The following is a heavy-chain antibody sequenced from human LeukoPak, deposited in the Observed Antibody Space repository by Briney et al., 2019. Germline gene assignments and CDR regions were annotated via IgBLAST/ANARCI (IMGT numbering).Heavy chain of an antibody. V-gene: IGHV4-59*11. CDR3: ATIKRGNIFGYFDF. CDR2: MLDTVTT. J-gene: IGHJ4*02. Sequence: SVTLSLTCAVSGTSMNTHYWSWIRQPPGKGLEWIGYMLDTVTTKDNPSLKSRFTLSADTSKNQFSLRLTSVTAADTAVYYCATIKRGNIFGYFDFWGQGIPVTVSS. D-gene: IGHD5-18*01. CDR1: GTSMNTHY.